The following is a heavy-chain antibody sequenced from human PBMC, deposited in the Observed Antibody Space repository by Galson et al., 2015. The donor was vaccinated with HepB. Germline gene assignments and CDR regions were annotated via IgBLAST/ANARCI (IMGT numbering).Heavy chain of an antibody. CDR3: ASSFSSYNSNNYALGPFAY. V-gene: IGHV1-69*13. D-gene: IGHD2/OR15-2a*01. CDR2: IVPIFGTA. CDR1: GGTFNIYT. Sequence: SVKVSCKASGGTFNIYTIDWVRQAPGQGLEWMGRIVPIFGTANYAQKFQGRVTIIADESTNTAYMELSSLRSEDTAVYYCASSFSSYNSNNYALGPFAYWGQGTLVTVSS. J-gene: IGHJ4*02.